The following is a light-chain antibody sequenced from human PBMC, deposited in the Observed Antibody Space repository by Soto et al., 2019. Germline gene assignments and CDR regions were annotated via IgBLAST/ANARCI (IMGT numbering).Light chain of an antibody. CDR1: SGSVSTSNY. CDR2: STN. V-gene: IGLV8-61*01. CDR3: LLYLGGRIWL. Sequence: QTVVTQEPAFSVSPGGTVTLTCGSSSGSVSTSNYPSWYQQTPGQAPRTLIYSTNTRSSGVPDHFSGSVLGNRAALTITGPQADDESTYYCLLYLGGRIWLFGGGTKLTVL. J-gene: IGLJ3*02.